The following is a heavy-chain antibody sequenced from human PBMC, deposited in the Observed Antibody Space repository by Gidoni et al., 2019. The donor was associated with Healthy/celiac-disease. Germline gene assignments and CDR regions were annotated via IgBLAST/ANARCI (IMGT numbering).Heavy chain of an antibody. CDR2: IYSGGST. V-gene: IGHV3-66*02. CDR3: ARDMGQSIGGFDY. D-gene: IGHD3-10*01. Sequence: EVQLVESGGGLVQRGGSLRLSCAASGFTVSSNYMSWVRQAPGKGLEWVSVIYSGGSTYYADSVKGRFTISRDKSKNTLYLQMNSLRAEDTAVYYCARDMGQSIGGFDYWGQGTLVTVSS. J-gene: IGHJ4*02. CDR1: GFTVSSNY.